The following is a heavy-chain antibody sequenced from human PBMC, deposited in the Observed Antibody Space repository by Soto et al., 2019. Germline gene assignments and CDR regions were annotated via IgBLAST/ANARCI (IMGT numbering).Heavy chain of an antibody. CDR1: GGSISSYY. CDR3: ARLTRRGVKLVPLGLGNWFDP. D-gene: IGHD6-6*01. Sequence: PSETLSLTCTVSGGSISSYYWSWIRQPPGKGLEWIGYIYYSGSTNYNPSLKSRVTISVDTSKNQFSLKLSSVTAADTAVYYCARLTRRGVKLVPLGLGNWFDPWGQGTLVTVSS. V-gene: IGHV4-59*08. CDR2: IYYSGST. J-gene: IGHJ5*02.